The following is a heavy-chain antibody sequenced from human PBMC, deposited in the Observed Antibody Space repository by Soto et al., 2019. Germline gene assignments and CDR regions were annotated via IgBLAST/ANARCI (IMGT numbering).Heavy chain of an antibody. CDR3: TTYPPYCGGDCYSARYYYYYGMDV. CDR1: GFTFSNAW. Sequence: EVQLVESGGGLVKPGGSLRLSCAASGFTFSNAWMNWVRQAPGKGLEWVGRIKSKTDGGTTDYAAPVKGRFTIARDDSKNTLYLQRNSLKTEDTAVYYCTTYPPYCGGDCYSARYYYYYGMDVWGQGTTVTVSS. D-gene: IGHD2-21*02. V-gene: IGHV3-15*07. J-gene: IGHJ6*02. CDR2: IKSKTDGGTT.